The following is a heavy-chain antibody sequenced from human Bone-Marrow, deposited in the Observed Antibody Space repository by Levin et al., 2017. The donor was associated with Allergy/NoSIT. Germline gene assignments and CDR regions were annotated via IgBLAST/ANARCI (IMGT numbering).Heavy chain of an antibody. CDR2: ISSNSGAI. Sequence: PGGSLRLSCAASGFTFSTYAMNWVRQAPGKGLEWISYISSNSGAIYYADSVRGRFTVSRDNAKDSLYLQMDSLRAEDTAVYYCARRAIWGQGTMVTVSS. CDR1: GFTFSTYA. V-gene: IGHV3-48*01. CDR3: ARRAI. D-gene: IGHD3-3*01. J-gene: IGHJ3*01.